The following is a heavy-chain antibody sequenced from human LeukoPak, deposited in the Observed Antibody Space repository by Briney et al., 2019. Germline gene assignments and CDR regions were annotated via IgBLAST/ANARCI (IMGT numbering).Heavy chain of an antibody. Sequence: SETLSLTCTVSGGSISSSSYYWGWIRQPPGKGLERIGSIYYSGSTYYNPSLKSRVTISVDTSKNQFSLKLSSVTAADTAVYYCARCPNYDILTGYFPPRDYYYYMDVWGKGTTVTVSS. CDR1: GGSISSSSYY. CDR3: ARCPNYDILTGYFPPRDYYYYMDV. J-gene: IGHJ6*03. D-gene: IGHD3-9*01. CDR2: IYYSGST. V-gene: IGHV4-39*01.